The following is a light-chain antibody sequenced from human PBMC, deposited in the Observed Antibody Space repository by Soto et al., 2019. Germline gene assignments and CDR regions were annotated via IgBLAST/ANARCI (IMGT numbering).Light chain of an antibody. V-gene: IGKV1-6*01. CDR2: AAS. J-gene: IGKJ1*01. CDR1: QSISSY. CDR3: LQDYNSPPT. Sequence: IPMTQSPSSLSASVGDRVPLTCRASQSISSYLNWYQQKPGKAPKLLIYAASSLHSGVPSRFSGSGSGTDFTLTISSLQPEDFATYYCLQDYNSPPTFGQGTKVDI.